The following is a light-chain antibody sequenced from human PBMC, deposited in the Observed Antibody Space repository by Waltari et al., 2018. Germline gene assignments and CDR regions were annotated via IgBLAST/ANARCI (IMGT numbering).Light chain of an antibody. J-gene: IGKJ2*01. CDR1: QSLVHGHANTH. V-gene: IGKV2-30*02. Sequence: DLVMTQAPLCLHVTLVQPASISSTSSQSLVHGHANTHLVWFQPRLGQSPRRLIYNVSKRDSGVPDRFSGSRSVTDFTLKISRVEAEDVGVYYCMQGTHWPYTFGQGTKL. CDR2: NVS. CDR3: MQGTHWPYT.